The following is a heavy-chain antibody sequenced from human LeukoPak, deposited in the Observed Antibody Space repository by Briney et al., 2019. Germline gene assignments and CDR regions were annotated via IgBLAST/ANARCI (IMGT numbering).Heavy chain of an antibody. Sequence: GASVKVSCKASGGTFSSYAISWVRQAPGQGLEWMGGIIPIFGTANYAQKFQGRVTITADESTSTAYMELSSLRSEDTAVYYCARAETYYYDSSGYYPDYWGQGTLVTVSS. J-gene: IGHJ4*02. V-gene: IGHV1-69*13. CDR2: IIPIFGTA. CDR1: GGTFSSYA. CDR3: ARAETYYYDSSGYYPDY. D-gene: IGHD3-22*01.